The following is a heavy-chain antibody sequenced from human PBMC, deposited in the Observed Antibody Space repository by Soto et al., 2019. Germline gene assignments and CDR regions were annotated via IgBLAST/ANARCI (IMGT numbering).Heavy chain of an antibody. D-gene: IGHD2-2*01. CDR2: IIPILGIA. Sequence: QVQLVQSGAEVKKPGSSVKVSCKASGGTFSSYTISWVRQAPGQGLEWIGRIIPILGIANYAQKFQGRVTITADKSTSTAYMELSSLRSEDTAVYYCAREGYCSSTSCYEHYYYYYMDVWGKGTTVTVSS. J-gene: IGHJ6*03. CDR1: GGTFSSYT. V-gene: IGHV1-69*08. CDR3: AREGYCSSTSCYEHYYYYYMDV.